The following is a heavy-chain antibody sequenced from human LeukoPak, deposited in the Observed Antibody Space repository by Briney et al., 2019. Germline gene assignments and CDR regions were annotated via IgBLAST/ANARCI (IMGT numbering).Heavy chain of an antibody. CDR2: MNPNSGNT. CDR1: GYTFTSYD. Sequence: ASVKVSCKASGYTFTSYDINWVRQATGQGLEWMGWMNPNSGNTGYAQKFQGRVTITRNTSISTAYMELSSLRSEDTAVYYCARGEEGVYYYYMDVWGKGTTVTVSS. CDR3: ARGEEGVYYYYMDV. V-gene: IGHV1-8*03. J-gene: IGHJ6*03.